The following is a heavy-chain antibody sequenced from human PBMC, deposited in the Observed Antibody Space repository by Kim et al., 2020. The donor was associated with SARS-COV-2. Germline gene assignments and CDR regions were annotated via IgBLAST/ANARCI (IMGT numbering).Heavy chain of an antibody. D-gene: IGHD2-15*01. CDR1: GFTLSSYS. J-gene: IGHJ4*02. Sequence: GGSLRLSCAASGFTLSSYSMNWVRQAPGRGLEWLSYISSNGKNIQYADSVKGRFTVSRDIARSSLYLQMNSLRDDDTAVYYCARDRVSGSTHFDSWGQGTLVTVSS. CDR2: ISSNGKNI. V-gene: IGHV3-48*02. CDR3: ARDRVSGSTHFDS.